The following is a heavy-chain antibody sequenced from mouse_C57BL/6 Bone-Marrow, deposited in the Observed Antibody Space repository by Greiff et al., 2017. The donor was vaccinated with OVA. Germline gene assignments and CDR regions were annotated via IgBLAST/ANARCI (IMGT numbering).Heavy chain of an antibody. CDR3: AREIDYYGSPFDY. CDR2: ISDGGSYT. D-gene: IGHD1-1*01. J-gene: IGHJ2*01. CDR1: GFTFSSYA. Sequence: EVKLMESGGGLVKPGGSLKLSCAASGFTFSSYAMSWVRQTPEKRLEWVATISDGGSYTYYPDNVKGRFTISRDNAKNNLYLQMSHLKSEDTAMYYCAREIDYYGSPFDYWGRGTTLTVSS. V-gene: IGHV5-4*01.